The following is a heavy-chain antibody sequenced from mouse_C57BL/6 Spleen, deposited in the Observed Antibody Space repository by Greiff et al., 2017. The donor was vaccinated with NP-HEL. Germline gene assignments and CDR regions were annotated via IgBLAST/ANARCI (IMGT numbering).Heavy chain of an antibody. J-gene: IGHJ2*01. D-gene: IGHD2-2*01. V-gene: IGHV1-55*01. CDR1: GYTFTSYW. CDR2: IYPGSGST. CDR3: ARQIMVTTNYFDY. Sequence: QVQLQQSGAELVKPGASVKMSCKASGYTFTSYWITWVKQRPGQGLEWIGDIYPGSGSTNYNEKFKSKATLTVDTSSSTAYMQLSSLTSEDSAVYYCARQIMVTTNYFDYWGQGTTLTVSS.